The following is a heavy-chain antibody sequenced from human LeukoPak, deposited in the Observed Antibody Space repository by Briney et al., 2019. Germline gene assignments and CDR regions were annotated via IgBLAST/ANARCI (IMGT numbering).Heavy chain of an antibody. CDR1: GGPFTDYY. D-gene: IGHD6-19*01. Sequence: SETLSLTCAVFGGPFTDYYWSWIRQPPGKGLEWIGEITHSGSTNYKSSLKSRVTISVDTSKNQFSLKLTSVTAADTAIYYCSRRGQWLGRWFDPWGQGTLVTVSS. CDR3: SRRGQWLGRWFDP. V-gene: IGHV4-34*01. J-gene: IGHJ5*02. CDR2: ITHSGST.